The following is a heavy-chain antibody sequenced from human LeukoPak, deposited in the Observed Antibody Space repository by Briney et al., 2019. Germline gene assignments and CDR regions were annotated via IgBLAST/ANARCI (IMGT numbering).Heavy chain of an antibody. CDR1: GGTFSSYA. J-gene: IGHJ3*02. Sequence: SVKVSCKASGGTFSSYAISWVRQAPGQGLEWMGGIIPIFGTANYAQKFQGRVTITADESTSTAYMELSSLRSEDTAAYYCARARGTYYYDSSGYGANAFDIWGQGTMVTVSS. V-gene: IGHV1-69*13. D-gene: IGHD3-22*01. CDR3: ARARGTYYYDSSGYGANAFDI. CDR2: IIPIFGTA.